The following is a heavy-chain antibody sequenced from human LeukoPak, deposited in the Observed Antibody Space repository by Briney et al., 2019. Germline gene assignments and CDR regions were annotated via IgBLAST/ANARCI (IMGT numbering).Heavy chain of an antibody. CDR2: INHSGYT. V-gene: IGHV4-34*01. J-gene: IGHJ4*02. Sequence: SETLPLTCAVSGVSFNDYYWSWVRQTPGKGLEWIGEINHSGYTDDSPSLKSRVTLSIDTSRKQFSLNLRSVTVADTGIYYCTRMTAGHDYWGQGTLVTVSS. D-gene: IGHD2-21*02. CDR1: GVSFNDYY. CDR3: TRMTAGHDY.